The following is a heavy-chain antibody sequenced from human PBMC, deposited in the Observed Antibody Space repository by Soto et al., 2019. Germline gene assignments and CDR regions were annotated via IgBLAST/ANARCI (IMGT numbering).Heavy chain of an antibody. CDR3: VRLPSYGNFHY. Sequence: VGSLRLSCVSSVFTFSTFTLNCVRHSPGKWLEWVSSISSTSAYISYAESVKGRFTVSRDNAKNSLYPQMNSLRAEDTAIYYCVRLPSYGNFHYWGQGTRV. J-gene: IGHJ4*02. CDR2: ISSTSAYI. V-gene: IGHV3-21*01. D-gene: IGHD5-18*01. CDR1: VFTFSTFT.